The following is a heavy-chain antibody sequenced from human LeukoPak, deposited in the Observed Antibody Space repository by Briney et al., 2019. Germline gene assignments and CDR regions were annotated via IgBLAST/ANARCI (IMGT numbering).Heavy chain of an antibody. V-gene: IGHV1-8*01. J-gene: IGHJ3*02. CDR2: MNPKTGNT. CDR1: GYTFTNFD. Sequence: ASVKVSCRASGYTFTNFDINWVRQATGQGLEWMGWMNPKTGNTGSAQKLQGRVTITGNTPISTAYMELSGLRSEDTAVYYCVRIDYSNAFDIWGQGTMVTVSS. CDR3: VRIDYSNAFDI. D-gene: IGHD4-11*01.